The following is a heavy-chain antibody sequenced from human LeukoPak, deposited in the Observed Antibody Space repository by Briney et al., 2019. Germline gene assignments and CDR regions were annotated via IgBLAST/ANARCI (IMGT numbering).Heavy chain of an antibody. CDR3: AYIGKAPAVFEH. CDR1: GHTFSIAW. Sequence: GGSLRLSCEVSGHTFSIAWMSWVRQAPGKGLEWVGRIKPKGDGEATDYAAPVKGSFTISRDDSKNTLELHMYSLKTEDTAIYYCAYIGKAPAVFEHCGQGTLVTVSS. D-gene: IGHD2-15*01. J-gene: IGHJ5*02. V-gene: IGHV3-15*01. CDR2: IKPKGDGEAT.